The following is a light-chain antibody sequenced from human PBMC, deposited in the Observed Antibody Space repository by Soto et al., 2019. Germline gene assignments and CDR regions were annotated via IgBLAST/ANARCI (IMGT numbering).Light chain of an antibody. CDR3: CSYGGSYTWV. V-gene: IGLV2-11*01. CDR1: SGDVGGYNF. CDR2: DVS. J-gene: IGLJ3*02. Sequence: QSVLTQARSMSGSPGQSVTISCTGTSGDVGGYNFVSWYQQHPGNAPKLMIFDVSQRPSGVPDRFSGSKSGNTASLTISGLQAEDEADYYCCSYGGSYTWVFGGGTKLTVL.